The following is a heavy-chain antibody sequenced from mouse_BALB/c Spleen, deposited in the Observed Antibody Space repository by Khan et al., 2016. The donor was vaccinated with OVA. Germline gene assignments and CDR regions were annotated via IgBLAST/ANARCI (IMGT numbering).Heavy chain of an antibody. V-gene: IGHV1S136*01. CDR2: INPYNGAT. D-gene: IGHD4-1*01. J-gene: IGHJ2*01. CDR1: GYRFTSYI. CDR3: ARGNCQSYYFDY. Sequence: VQLKQSGPELVKPGTSVKMSCKASGYRFTSYIIHWVKQRPGQGLEWIGYINPYNGATKYNEKFKGKATLTSDKSSNTAYMELSSLTSEDSAVYYCARGNCQSYYFDYWGQGTTLTVSS.